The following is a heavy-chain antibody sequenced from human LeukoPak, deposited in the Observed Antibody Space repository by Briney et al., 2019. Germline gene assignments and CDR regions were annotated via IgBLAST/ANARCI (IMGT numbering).Heavy chain of an antibody. CDR2: INLNAVTT. J-gene: IGHJ4*02. CDR3: ARGWLAETTVVTPYNY. D-gene: IGHD2-21*02. Sequence: LRASVKVPCKASGYTFTNYYIHWMRQAPGQGLEWVGIINLNAVTTRYAQKFQGRITVTRDTSTSTVYMELSSLRSEDTAVYYCARGWLAETTVVTPYNYWGQGTLVTVSS. V-gene: IGHV1-46*01. CDR1: GYTFTNYY.